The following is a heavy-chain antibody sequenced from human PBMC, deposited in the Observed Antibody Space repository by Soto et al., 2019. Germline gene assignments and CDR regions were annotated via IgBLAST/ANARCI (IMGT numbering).Heavy chain of an antibody. D-gene: IGHD6-13*01. J-gene: IGHJ5*02. CDR2: IYYSGST. V-gene: IGHV4-59*01. CDR1: GGSISSYY. CDR3: ARGGARGGSSWYVNWFDP. Sequence: QVQLQESGPGLVKPSETLSLTCTVSGGSISSYYWSWIRQPPGKGLEWIGYIYYSGSTNYNPSLKSRVTISVDTSKNQFSLKLSSVTAADTAVYYCARGGARGGSSWYVNWFDPWGQGTLVTVSS.